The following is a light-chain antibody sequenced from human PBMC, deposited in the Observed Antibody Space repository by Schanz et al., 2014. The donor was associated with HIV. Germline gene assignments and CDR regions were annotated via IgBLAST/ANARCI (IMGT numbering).Light chain of an antibody. V-gene: IGLV1-40*01. Sequence: QSVLTQPPSVSGAPGQGVTISCTGSSSNIGAGYDVHWYQQLPGTAPKLLIYGNNNRPSGVPDRFSGSKFGTSASLAISGLQSEDEADYYCATWDDSLNGLYVFATGTKLTVL. CDR2: GNN. CDR3: ATWDDSLNGLYV. CDR1: SSNIGAGYD. J-gene: IGLJ1*01.